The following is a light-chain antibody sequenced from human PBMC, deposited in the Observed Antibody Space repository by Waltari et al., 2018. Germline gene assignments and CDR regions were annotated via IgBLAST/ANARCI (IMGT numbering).Light chain of an antibody. Sequence: QSALTQPASVSASLGQSLTISCTGTSSDIGLYDLISWYQQPPGKAPKLIIHETPKRPAGVPNRVSASKSGNTASLTISGLQAEDEADYYCCSFAGRSWLFGGGTKLTVL. CDR1: SSDIGLYDL. V-gene: IGLV2-23*01. CDR3: CSFAGRSWL. J-gene: IGLJ3*02. CDR2: ETP.